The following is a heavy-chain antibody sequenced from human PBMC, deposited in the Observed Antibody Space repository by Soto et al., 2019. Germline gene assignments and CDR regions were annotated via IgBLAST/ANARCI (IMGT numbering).Heavy chain of an antibody. CDR1: GGSISSGGYY. J-gene: IGHJ4*02. D-gene: IGHD1-26*01. CDR2: IYYSGST. V-gene: IGHV4-31*03. CDR3: AREGSIVGATAAAY. Sequence: QVQLQESGPGLVKPSQTLSLTCTVSGGSISSGGYYWSWIRQHPGKGLEWIGYIYYSGSTYYNPSLTSRVTISVDTSKTQFSLKLSSVTAADTAVYYCAREGSIVGATAAAYWAEGSLVTAAS.